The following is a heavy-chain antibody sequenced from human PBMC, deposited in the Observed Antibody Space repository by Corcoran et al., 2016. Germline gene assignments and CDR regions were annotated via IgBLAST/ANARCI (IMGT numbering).Heavy chain of an antibody. V-gene: IGHV1-69*01. Sequence: QVQLVQSGAEVKKPGSSVKVSCKASGGTFSSYAISWVRQAPGQGLEWMGGIIPIFGTANYAQKFQGRVTITADESTSTAYMGLSSLRSEDTAVYYCARYSGYDGRAYYGMDVWGQGTTVTVSS. CDR1: GGTFSSYA. D-gene: IGHD5-12*01. J-gene: IGHJ6*02. CDR3: ARYSGYDGRAYYGMDV. CDR2: IIPIFGTA.